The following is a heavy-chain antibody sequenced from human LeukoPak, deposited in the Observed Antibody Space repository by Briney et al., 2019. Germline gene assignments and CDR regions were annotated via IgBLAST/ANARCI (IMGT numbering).Heavy chain of an antibody. CDR1: GFTFNNYY. D-gene: IGHD4-17*01. CDR2: IKSDGSNT. V-gene: IGHV3-74*01. Sequence: GGSLRLSCAASGFTFNNYYMHWVRQAPGKGLVWVSRIKSDGSNTNYADSVKGRFTISRDNAKNTLYLQINSLRAEDTALYYCARGGDYPFDYWGQGTLVTVSS. CDR3: ARGGDYPFDY. J-gene: IGHJ4*02.